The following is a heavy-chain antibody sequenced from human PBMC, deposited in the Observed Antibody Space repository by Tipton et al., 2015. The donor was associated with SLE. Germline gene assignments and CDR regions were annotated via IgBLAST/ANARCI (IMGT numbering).Heavy chain of an antibody. Sequence: QSGAEVKNPGASVKVSCKASAYTFTTYSISWVRQAPGQGLEWMGWISTYNGNTNYAQKLQGRVTMTTDTSTSIAYMELRSLRSDDTAVYYCARAVTTGPYWYFDLWGRGPLVTVSS. J-gene: IGHJ2*01. D-gene: IGHD4-17*01. CDR2: ISTYNGNT. V-gene: IGHV1-18*01. CDR3: ARAVTTGPYWYFDL. CDR1: AYTFTTYS.